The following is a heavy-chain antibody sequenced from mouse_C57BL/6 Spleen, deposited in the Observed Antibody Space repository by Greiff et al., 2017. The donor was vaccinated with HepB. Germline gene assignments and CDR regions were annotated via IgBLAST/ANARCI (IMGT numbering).Heavy chain of an antibody. CDR1: GYTFTDYY. J-gene: IGHJ3*01. D-gene: IGHD1-1*01. CDR3: ARSVYYGSSYGFAY. CDR2: IYPGSGNT. Sequence: QVQLQQSGAELVRPGASVKLSCKASGYTFTDYYINWVKQRPGQGLEWIARIYPGSGNTYYNEKFKGKATLTAEKSSSTAYMQLSSLTSEDSAVYFCARSVYYGSSYGFAYWGQGTLVTVSA. V-gene: IGHV1-76*01.